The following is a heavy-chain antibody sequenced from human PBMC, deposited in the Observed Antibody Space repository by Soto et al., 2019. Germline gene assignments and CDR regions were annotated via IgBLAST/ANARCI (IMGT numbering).Heavy chain of an antibody. D-gene: IGHD6-19*01. CDR2: ISHSGRN. CDR1: GGSISRGPYY. CDR3: ARLGSSGWYQGSDFDY. V-gene: IGHV4-39*01. J-gene: IGHJ4*02. Sequence: QLQLQESGPGLVKPPETLSLTCTVSGGSISRGPYYWGWVRQPPGKGLEWIGTISHSGRNYYNPSLKGRVTISADTSKNQFSLRLTSVTAADTAVYFCARLGSSGWYQGSDFDYWGQGTLVTVSS.